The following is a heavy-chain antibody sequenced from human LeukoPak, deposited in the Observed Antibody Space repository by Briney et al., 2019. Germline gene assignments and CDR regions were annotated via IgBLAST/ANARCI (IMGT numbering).Heavy chain of an antibody. V-gene: IGHV3-23*01. D-gene: IGHD5-18*01. CDR1: GFTFSSYA. J-gene: IGHJ4*02. CDR2: ISGSDGST. CDR3: AKDPPGGYPPYYSDN. Sequence: GGSLRLSCAASGFTFSSYAMSWVRQAPGKGLEWVSSISGSDGSTYYADSVKGRFTISRDNSKNTLYLQMNSLRAEDTAVYYCAKDPPGGYPPYYSDNWGQGTLVTVSS.